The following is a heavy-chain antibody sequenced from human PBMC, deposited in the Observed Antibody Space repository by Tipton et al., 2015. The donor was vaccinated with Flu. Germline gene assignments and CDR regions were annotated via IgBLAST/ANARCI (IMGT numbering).Heavy chain of an antibody. J-gene: IGHJ4*02. CDR2: TYFRGNT. CDR3: ARHWRYCGGGSCYYFDY. D-gene: IGHD2-15*01. V-gene: IGHV4-38-2*02. CDR1: GDPITSDYY. Sequence: TLSLTCTVSGDPITSDYYWGWIRQTPGKGLEWIGNTYFRGNTYYNPSLKSRVTISVDTSKNQFSLKLASVTAADTATYFCARHWRYCGGGSCYYFDYWGQGTLVTVSS.